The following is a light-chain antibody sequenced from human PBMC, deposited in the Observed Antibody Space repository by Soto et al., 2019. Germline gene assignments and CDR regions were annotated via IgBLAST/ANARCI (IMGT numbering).Light chain of an antibody. J-gene: IGLJ7*01. Sequence: QSVLTQPPSASASLGDSVSLTCTLSSGHSSYAIAWHQQQPEKGPRYLMTVNNDGTYNKGDGIPDRFSGSTSGAERYLTISSLQSEDEAAYYCQTWGSGFRVFGGGTQLTVL. CDR2: VNNDGTY. CDR1: SGHSSYA. CDR3: QTWGSGFRV. V-gene: IGLV4-69*01.